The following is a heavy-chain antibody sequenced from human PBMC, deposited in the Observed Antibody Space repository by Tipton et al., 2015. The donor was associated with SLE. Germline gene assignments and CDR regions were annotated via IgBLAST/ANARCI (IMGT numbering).Heavy chain of an antibody. CDR3: ARDSPVAY. V-gene: IGHV4-34*10. J-gene: IGHJ4*02. CDR1: GGSFTDYY. Sequence: TLSLTCAVYGGSFTDYYWTWIRQPPGEGLEWIGEISHGGSTNYNPSLKSRVTMSVDTSKNQFSLKLSSVTAADTAVYYCARDSPVAYWGQGTLVTVSS. D-gene: IGHD4-23*01. CDR2: ISHGGST.